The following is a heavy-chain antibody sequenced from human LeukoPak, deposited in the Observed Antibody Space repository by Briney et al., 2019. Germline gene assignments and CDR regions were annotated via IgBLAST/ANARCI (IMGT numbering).Heavy chain of an antibody. J-gene: IGHJ4*02. V-gene: IGHV3-66*01. Sequence: GGSLRLSCAASGFRVSSNYMSWVRQAPGKGLEWVSFIYSGGNTYYADSVQGRFTMSRENPENTLYLQMNSLRAEDTAVYYCARAHDRGYYYGFDYWGQGTLVTVSS. CDR3: ARAHDRGYYYGFDY. CDR1: GFRVSSNY. D-gene: IGHD3-22*01. CDR2: IYSGGNT.